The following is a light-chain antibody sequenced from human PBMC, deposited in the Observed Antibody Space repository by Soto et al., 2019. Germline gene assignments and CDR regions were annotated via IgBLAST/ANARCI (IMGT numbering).Light chain of an antibody. J-gene: IGKJ2*01. CDR2: GAS. CDR1: QTVDSKF. V-gene: IGKV3-20*01. CDR3: QQYGHSPPYT. Sequence: EIVLTQSPGTLSLSPGETATLSCRASQTVDSKFLAWFQQRPGQAPRLLIYGASNRASGLPERFSGSGSGTEFTLTTTRLEPRDFVVYYCQQYGHSPPYTFGQGTRLELK.